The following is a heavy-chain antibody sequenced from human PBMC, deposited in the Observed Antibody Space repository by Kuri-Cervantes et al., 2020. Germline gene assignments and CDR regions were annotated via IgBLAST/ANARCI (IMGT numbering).Heavy chain of an antibody. D-gene: IGHD3-16*02. CDR2: IYNSGDT. CDR1: GDSFTNNY. V-gene: IGHV4-4*09. J-gene: IGHJ5*02. Sequence: GSLRLSCSVSGDSFTNNYWSWIRQSPGKGLEWIGYIYNSGDTDHNPSLKSRVTISVDTSKNQFSLKLSSVTAADTAVYYCARTRITFGGVIVIRWFDPWGQGTLVTVSS. CDR3: ARTRITFGGVIVIRWFDP.